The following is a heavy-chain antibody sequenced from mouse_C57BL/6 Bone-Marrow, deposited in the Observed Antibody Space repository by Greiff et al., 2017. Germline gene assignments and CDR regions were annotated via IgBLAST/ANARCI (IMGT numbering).Heavy chain of an antibody. D-gene: IGHD1-1*01. CDR3: ARARAYYYGSSWFAY. Sequence: VQLQQSGPVLVKPGASVKMSCKASGYTFTDYYMNWVKQSHGKSLEWIGVINPYNGGTSSNQQFKGKATLTVDKSSSTAYMELNSLTSEDSAVYYCARARAYYYGSSWFAYGGQGTLVTVSA. CDR1: GYTFTDYY. V-gene: IGHV1-19*01. J-gene: IGHJ3*01. CDR2: INPYNGGT.